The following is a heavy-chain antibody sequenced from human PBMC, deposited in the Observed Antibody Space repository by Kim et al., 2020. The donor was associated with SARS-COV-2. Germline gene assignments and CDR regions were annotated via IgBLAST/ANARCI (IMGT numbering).Heavy chain of an antibody. CDR3: AGGWELPRGDY. V-gene: IGHV3-30-3*01. CDR2: IPYDGSNK. J-gene: IGHJ4*02. CDR1: GFTFSSYA. D-gene: IGHD1-26*01. Sequence: GGSLRLSCAASGFTFSSYAMHWVRQAPGKGLEWVAVIPYDGSNKYYADSVKGRFTISRDNSKNTLYLQMNSLRPEDTAVYYCAGGWELPRGDYWGQGTLVTVSS.